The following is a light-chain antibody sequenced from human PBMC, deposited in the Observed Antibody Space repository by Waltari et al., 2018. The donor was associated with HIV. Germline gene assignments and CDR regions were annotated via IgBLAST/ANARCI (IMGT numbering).Light chain of an antibody. J-gene: IGKJ1*01. V-gene: IGKV3-20*01. CDR1: QSVSNNY. CDR2: AAS. CDR3: QQYGRSPWT. Sequence: TQSPGTLSLSPGERVTLSCRASQSVSNNYLAWYQQIPGQAPRLLIYAASNRATGIPDRFSGSASGTDFTLTISRLEPEDFAVYYCQQYGRSPWTFGRGTKVEIK.